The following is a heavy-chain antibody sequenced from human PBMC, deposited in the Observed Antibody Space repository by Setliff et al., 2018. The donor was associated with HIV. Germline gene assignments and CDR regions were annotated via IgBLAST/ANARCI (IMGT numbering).Heavy chain of an antibody. CDR3: TLGYCSVGSCYSVDFDY. CDR1: GGTFGSFA. CDR2: IIPIFGTT. J-gene: IGHJ4*02. D-gene: IGHD2-15*01. V-gene: IGHV1-69*13. Sequence: SVKVSCKASGGTFGSFAINWVRQAPGQGLEWMGGIIPIFGTTNYAPRFHGRVTITADESTNTAYMELNSLRSEDTAFYYCTLGYCSVGSCYSVDFDYWGQGTLVTVSS.